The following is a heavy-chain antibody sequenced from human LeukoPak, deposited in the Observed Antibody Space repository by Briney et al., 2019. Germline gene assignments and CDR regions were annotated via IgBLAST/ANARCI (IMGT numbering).Heavy chain of an antibody. CDR2: VYYSGST. CDR3: ARADLTGSNAFDI. CDR1: GGSISSCY. Sequence: KPSETLSLTCTVSGGSISSCYWSWIRQPPGKGLEWIGYVYYSGSTNYNPSLKSRVTTSVDTSKNQFSLKLSSVTAADTAVYYCARADLTGSNAFDIWGQGTMVTVSS. J-gene: IGHJ3*02. D-gene: IGHD2/OR15-2a*01. V-gene: IGHV4-59*01.